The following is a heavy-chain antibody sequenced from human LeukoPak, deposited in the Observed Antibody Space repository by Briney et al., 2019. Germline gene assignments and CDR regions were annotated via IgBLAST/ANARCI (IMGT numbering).Heavy chain of an antibody. Sequence: SETLSLTCTVSGGSIGSSSYYWGWIRQPPGKGLEWIGSIYYSGSTYYNPSLKSRVTISVDTSKNQFSLKLSSVTAADTAVYYCARHTRVPLSYWARLEGGFDYWGQGTLVTVSS. CDR2: IYYSGST. CDR1: GGSIGSSSYY. D-gene: IGHD1-1*01. V-gene: IGHV4-39*01. J-gene: IGHJ4*02. CDR3: ARHTRVPLSYWARLEGGFDY.